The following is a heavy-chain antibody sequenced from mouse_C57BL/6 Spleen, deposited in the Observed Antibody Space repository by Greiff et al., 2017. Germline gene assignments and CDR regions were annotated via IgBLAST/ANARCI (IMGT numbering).Heavy chain of an antibody. CDR1: GYSFTDYN. Sequence: VQLKESGPELVKPGASVKISCKASGYSFTDYNMNWVKQSNGKSLEWIGVINPNYGTTSYNQKFKGKATLTVDQSSSTAYMQLNSLTSEDSAVYYCARGGITTVVAKDWYFDVWGTGTTVTVSS. D-gene: IGHD1-1*01. CDR3: ARGGITTVVAKDWYFDV. CDR2: INPNYGTT. J-gene: IGHJ1*03. V-gene: IGHV1-39*01.